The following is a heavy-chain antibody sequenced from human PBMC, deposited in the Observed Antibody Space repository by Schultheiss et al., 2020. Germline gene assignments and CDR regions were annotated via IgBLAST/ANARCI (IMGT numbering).Heavy chain of an antibody. D-gene: IGHD4-23*01. Sequence: GESLKISCAASGFTFKNAWMSWVRQAPGKGLEWVGRIKSEYDGGTSDYAAPVKGRFTISRDDSKNTLYLQMNSLNIGDTAVYYCSIPLRWETGFNWWGQGSLVTVSS. CDR2: IKSEYDGGTS. CDR3: SIPLRWETGFNW. J-gene: IGHJ4*02. CDR1: GFTFKNAW. V-gene: IGHV3-15*01.